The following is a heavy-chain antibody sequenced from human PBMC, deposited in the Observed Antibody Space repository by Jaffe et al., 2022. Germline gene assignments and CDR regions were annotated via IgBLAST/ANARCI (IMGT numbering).Heavy chain of an antibody. CDR2: IKEDGSAK. D-gene: IGHD3-10*01. J-gene: IGHJ4*02. CDR3: TRDLYYYASGTSDS. Sequence: EVQLVESGGGLVQPGGSLRLSCAASGFTFSSCWMSWVRQAPGKGLEWVANIKEDGSAKYYLDSVKGRFTISRDNAKNSLYLQMNSLRVEDTAVYYCTRDLYYYASGTSDSWGQGTLVTVSS. V-gene: IGHV3-7*05. CDR1: GFTFSSCW.